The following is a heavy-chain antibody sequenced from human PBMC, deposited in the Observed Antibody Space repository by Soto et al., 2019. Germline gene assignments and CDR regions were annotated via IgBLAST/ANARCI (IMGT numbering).Heavy chain of an antibody. CDR3: AKSATMATSYLDF. CDR1: GFAFSNYA. Sequence: EVQLLESGGGLVQPGGSLTLSCAASGFAFSNYAVSWVRLAPGKGLEWIAAMSHSGTSTYYVDSVKGRFTITTDNSKNTLSLQMNSLRADDTAVYYCAKSATMATSYLDFWGQGTLVAVS. J-gene: IGHJ4*02. V-gene: IGHV3-23*01. CDR2: MSHSGTST. D-gene: IGHD3-10*01.